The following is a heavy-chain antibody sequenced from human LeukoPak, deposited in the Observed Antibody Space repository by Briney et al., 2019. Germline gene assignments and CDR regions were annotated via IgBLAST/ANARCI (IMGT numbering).Heavy chain of an antibody. CDR2: IRYDGSNK. V-gene: IGHV3-30*02. CDR3: AKEPPGIAAAGKGFQH. CDR1: GFTFSSYG. J-gene: IGHJ1*01. D-gene: IGHD6-13*01. Sequence: GGSLRLSCAASGFTFSSYGMHWVRQAPGKGLEWVAFIRYDGSNKYYADSVKGRFTISRDNSKNTLYLQMNSLRAEDTAVYYCAKEPPGIAAAGKGFQHWGQGTLVTVSS.